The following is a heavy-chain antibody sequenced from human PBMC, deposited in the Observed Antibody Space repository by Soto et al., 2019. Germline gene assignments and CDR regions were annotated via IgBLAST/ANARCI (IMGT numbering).Heavy chain of an antibody. CDR3: ASVGRYSYRYYYGIYV. CDR1: GGSISSGGYY. D-gene: IGHD5-18*01. CDR2: IYYSGST. Sequence: PSETLSLTCTFSGGSISSGGYYWSWIRQHPGKGLEWIGYIYYSGSTYYNPSLKTRVTISVDTSKNQFSLKLSSVTAADTAVYYCASVGRYSYRYYYGIYVWGQGNTVTVSS. V-gene: IGHV4-31*03. J-gene: IGHJ6*02.